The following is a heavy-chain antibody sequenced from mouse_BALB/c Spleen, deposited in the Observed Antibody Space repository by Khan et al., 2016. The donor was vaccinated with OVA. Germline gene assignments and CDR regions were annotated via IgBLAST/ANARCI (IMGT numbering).Heavy chain of an antibody. CDR2: ISPGSGDI. J-gene: IGHJ3*01. V-gene: IGHV1-77*01. CDR3: ARMNYFGYTFAY. Sequence: QVQLQQSGTELARPGASVKLSCKASGYIFTDYYINWVKERTGQGLEWIGEISPGSGDIYYNEKFKGTATPTADKSSSTADMQFSSLTSEDSALYYCARMNYFGYTFAYWGQGTLVTVSA. D-gene: IGHD1-2*01. CDR1: GYIFTDYY.